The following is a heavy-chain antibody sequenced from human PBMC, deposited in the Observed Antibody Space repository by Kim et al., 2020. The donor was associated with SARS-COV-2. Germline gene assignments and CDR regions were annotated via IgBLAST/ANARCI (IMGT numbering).Heavy chain of an antibody. J-gene: IGHJ4*02. CDR1: GFTFSSYW. V-gene: IGHV3-74*01. D-gene: IGHD2-8*01. CDR3: ARGSGVYDY. Sequence: GGSLRLSCAASGFTFSSYWMHWVRQAPGKGPVWVSRLNSDGITTSYADSVKGRFTISRDNAKNTLYLQMDSLRPEDTAVYYCARGSGVYDYGGQGTRVT. CDR2: LNSDGITT.